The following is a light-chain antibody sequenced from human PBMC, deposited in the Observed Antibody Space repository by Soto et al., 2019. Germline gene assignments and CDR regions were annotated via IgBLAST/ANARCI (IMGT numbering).Light chain of an antibody. J-gene: IGKJ1*01. CDR1: QSISSW. V-gene: IGKV1-5*01. Sequence: IQMTQSPSPLSASVGDRVTITCRASQSISSWLAWYQQKPGKAPTLLIYDASSLESGVPSRFSGSGSGTEFTLTISSLQPDDVATYYCQQYNSYSGTLGQGTKVDIK. CDR2: DAS. CDR3: QQYNSYSGT.